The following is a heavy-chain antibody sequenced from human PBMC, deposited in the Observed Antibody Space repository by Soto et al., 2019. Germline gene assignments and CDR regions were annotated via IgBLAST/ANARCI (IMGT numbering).Heavy chain of an antibody. CDR2: INPSSGRT. Sequence: QVQLVQSGAEVKKPGASVRVSCTASGYTFTSYSMHWVRQAAGQGLEWMGIINPSSGRTSYAQNFQGRVTMTSDTSTSIVYMEMSSLKSEDTAVYYCARDHNFGFILYAMDVWGQGTTVTVSS. J-gene: IGHJ6*02. V-gene: IGHV1-46*01. D-gene: IGHD2-15*01. CDR1: GYTFTSYS. CDR3: ARDHNFGFILYAMDV.